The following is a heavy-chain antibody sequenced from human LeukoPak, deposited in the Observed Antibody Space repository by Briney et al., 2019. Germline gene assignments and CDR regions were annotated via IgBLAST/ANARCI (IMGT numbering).Heavy chain of an antibody. Sequence: GGSLRLSCAASGFTFSDYYMSWIRQAPGKGLEWVSCISTGGSTKYYADSVKGRFTISRDNAKNSLYLQMNSLRAEDTAVYYCARDPVAAPGTNYYHYYMDVWGKGTTVTVSS. CDR2: ISTGGSTK. CDR1: GFTFSDYY. D-gene: IGHD6-13*01. V-gene: IGHV3-11*04. CDR3: ARDPVAAPGTNYYHYYMDV. J-gene: IGHJ6*03.